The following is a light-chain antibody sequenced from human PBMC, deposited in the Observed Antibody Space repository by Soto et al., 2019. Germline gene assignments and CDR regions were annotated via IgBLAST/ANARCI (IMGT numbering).Light chain of an antibody. CDR1: QVISGY. CDR3: QQLYSYPIT. CDR2: DAS. J-gene: IGKJ5*01. Sequence: IQLTQSPSSLSASVGDRVTLTCRASQVISGYLAWYQQKPGKAPKLLIYDASTLRSGVPSRFSGTGSGTGFTLTISSLKPEDFATYYCQQLYSYPITFGQGTRLEIK. V-gene: IGKV1-9*01.